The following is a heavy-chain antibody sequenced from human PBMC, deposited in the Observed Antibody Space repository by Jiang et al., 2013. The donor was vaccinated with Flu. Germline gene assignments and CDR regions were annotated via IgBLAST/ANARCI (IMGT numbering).Heavy chain of an antibody. CDR3: ARAVLLWFGELGWYFDL. D-gene: IGHD3-10*01. CDR1: GGSISSHY. J-gene: IGHJ2*01. V-gene: IGHV4-59*11. CDR2: IYYSGST. Sequence: VQLVESGPGLVKPSETLSLTCTVSGGSISSHYWSWIRQPPGKGLEWIGYIYYSGSTNYNPSLKSRVTISVDTSKNQFSLKLSSVTAADTAVYYCARAVLLWFGELGWYFDLWGRGTLVTVSS.